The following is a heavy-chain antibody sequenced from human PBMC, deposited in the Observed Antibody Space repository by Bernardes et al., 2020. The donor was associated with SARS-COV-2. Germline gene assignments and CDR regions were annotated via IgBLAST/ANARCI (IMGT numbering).Heavy chain of an antibody. J-gene: IGHJ5*02. D-gene: IGHD3-22*01. Sequence: SETLSLTCTVSGGSITSASAYWGWVRRPPGKGLEWIGSVYYSGSTHYQSTLRGRVTISVDTSKDQFSLNVFSVTAADTAVYYCAKNSSGRWFDRWGQGTVVTVSS. CDR3: AKNSSGRWFDR. V-gene: IGHV4-39*01. CDR2: VYYSGST. CDR1: GGSITSASAY.